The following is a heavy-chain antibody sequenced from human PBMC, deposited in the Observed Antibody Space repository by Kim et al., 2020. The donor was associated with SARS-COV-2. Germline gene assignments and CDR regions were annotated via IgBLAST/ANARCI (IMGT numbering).Heavy chain of an antibody. Sequence: GGSLRLSCVGSGLYFSTYAMNWVRQAPGKGLEWVSGINNGGNSAYHADSVKGRFTISRDNSKNTLYLQMNSLRAEDTAIYYCAKGYNWYQGMDVWGQGTT. CDR2: INNGGNSA. D-gene: IGHD1-1*01. CDR1: GLYFSTYA. J-gene: IGHJ6*02. CDR3: AKGYNWYQGMDV. V-gene: IGHV3-23*01.